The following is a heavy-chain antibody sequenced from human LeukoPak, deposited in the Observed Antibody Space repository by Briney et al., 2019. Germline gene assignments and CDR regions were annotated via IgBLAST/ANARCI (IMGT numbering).Heavy chain of an antibody. V-gene: IGHV3-33*01. Sequence: GRSLRLSCAASGFSFDTYTMHWVRPAPGQGLEWVALIWHDGSHKFYSNSVRGQFTISRDNAKNTLYLQNNSLRAEDTDVYYCARRVAVEKFDSWGQGTLVTVSS. D-gene: IGHD6-19*01. CDR3: ARRVAVEKFDS. CDR2: IWHDGSHK. CDR1: GFSFDTYT. J-gene: IGHJ4*02.